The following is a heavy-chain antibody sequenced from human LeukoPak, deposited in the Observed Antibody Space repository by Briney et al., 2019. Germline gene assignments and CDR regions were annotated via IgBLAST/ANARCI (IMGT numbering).Heavy chain of an antibody. Sequence: SETLSLTCTVSGGSISSSSYYWGWIRQPPGKGLEWIGSIYYSGSTYYNPSLKSRVTISVDTSKNQFSLKLSSVTAADTAVYYCARRPGRAVACTFDYWGQGTLVTVSS. CDR3: ARRPGRAVACTFDY. CDR2: IYYSGST. J-gene: IGHJ4*02. D-gene: IGHD6-19*01. CDR1: GGSISSSSYY. V-gene: IGHV4-39*07.